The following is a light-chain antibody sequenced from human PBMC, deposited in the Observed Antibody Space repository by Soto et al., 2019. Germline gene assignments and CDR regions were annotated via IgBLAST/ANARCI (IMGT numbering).Light chain of an antibody. CDR1: QSVSGW. V-gene: IGKV1-5*03. Sequence: DIQMTQSPATLSASVGDRVTITCRTSQSVSGWMAWYQKKPGKAPNLLIYKASTLERGIPSRFSGSRSGTEFTRTSSSLQPDDSATYYCQQYRDYWTFGQGTKVEV. CDR2: KAS. J-gene: IGKJ1*01. CDR3: QQYRDYWT.